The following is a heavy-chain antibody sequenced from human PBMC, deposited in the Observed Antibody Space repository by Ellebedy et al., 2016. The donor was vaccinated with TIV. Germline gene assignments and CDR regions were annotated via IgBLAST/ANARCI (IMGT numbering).Heavy chain of an antibody. J-gene: IGHJ4*02. D-gene: IGHD5-12*01. Sequence: AASVKVSCKASGGTFSSYVISWVRQAPGQGLEWMGGIIPIFGAANYAQKFQGRVSITADDSTSTAYMELSGLRSEDTAVYFCAGAESGGYAWDYWGQGTLVTVSS. CDR2: IIPIFGAA. CDR3: AGAESGGYAWDY. V-gene: IGHV1-69*13. CDR1: GGTFSSYV.